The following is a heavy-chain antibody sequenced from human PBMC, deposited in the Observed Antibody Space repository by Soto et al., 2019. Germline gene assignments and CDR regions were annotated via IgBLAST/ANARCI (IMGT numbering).Heavy chain of an antibody. J-gene: IGHJ4*02. CDR1: GFVSTNHN. CDR2: INAGNGNT. Sequence: QAHLVQSGAEVKMPGDSVQVSCKASGFVSTNHNFHWVRQAPGQSLEWMGRINAGNGNTQYAQNFQGRGPLPRDPTAATAFMELTNLRLEDRAIYYCASDYGSNWRLWGQGTLVSVSS. CDR3: ASDYGSNWRL. D-gene: IGHD6-19*01. V-gene: IGHV1-3*01.